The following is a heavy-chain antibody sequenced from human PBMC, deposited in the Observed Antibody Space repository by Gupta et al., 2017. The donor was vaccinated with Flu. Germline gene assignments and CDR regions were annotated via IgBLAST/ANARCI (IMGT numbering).Heavy chain of an antibody. CDR3: VRESYGSGTLAFDI. V-gene: IGHV3-13*01. CDR1: GFTFNNYE. CDR2: IGVVGDT. J-gene: IGHJ3*02. D-gene: IGHD3-10*01. Sequence: EVQLVESGGGLVQPGGSLRLSCAASGFTFNNYEIHWVRQATGKGLEWVSAIGVVGDTVYTVSVKGRFTISRENAKNSLYLQMNSRRAGDTAMYYCVRESYGSGTLAFDIWGQGTMVTVSS.